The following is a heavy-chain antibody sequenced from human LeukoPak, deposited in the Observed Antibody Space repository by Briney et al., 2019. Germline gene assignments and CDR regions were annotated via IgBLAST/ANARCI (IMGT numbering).Heavy chain of an antibody. J-gene: IGHJ6*03. CDR3: ARVLGSGWNRRGYMDA. Sequence: ASVKVSCKASGYTFTSYDITWVRQATGQGLEWMGWINLNSGNTGYAQKFQGRVTITRNTSISTAYMELSSLRSEDTAVYYCARVLGSGWNRRGYMDAWGKGTTVTVSS. CDR1: GYTFTSYD. D-gene: IGHD6-19*01. V-gene: IGHV1-8*03. CDR2: INLNSGNT.